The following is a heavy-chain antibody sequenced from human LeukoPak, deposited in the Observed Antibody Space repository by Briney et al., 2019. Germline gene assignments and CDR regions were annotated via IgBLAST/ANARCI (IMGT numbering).Heavy chain of an antibody. CDR2: IYYSGST. Sequence: PSETLSLTWTVSGGSINSYYWSWIRQPPGKGLEWIGYIYYSGSTNYNPSLKSRVTISVDTSKNQFSLKLSSVTAADTAVYYCARSRGYYSSEGYFQHWGQGTLVTVSS. CDR3: ARSRGYYSSEGYFQH. J-gene: IGHJ1*01. V-gene: IGHV4-59*08. CDR1: GGSINSYY. D-gene: IGHD3-22*01.